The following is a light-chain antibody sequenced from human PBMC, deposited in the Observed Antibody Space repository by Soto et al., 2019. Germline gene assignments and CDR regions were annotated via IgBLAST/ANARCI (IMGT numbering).Light chain of an antibody. J-gene: IGLJ1*01. CDR2: EVS. Sequence: QSVLTQPASVSGSPGQSITISCTGTNSDVGRYNYVSWYQQHPGKAPKLMIYEVSNRPSGVSNRFSASKSGNTASLTISGLQADDEADYFCSSYTSSSSFVFGTGTKLTVL. CDR3: SSYTSSSSFV. V-gene: IGLV2-14*01. CDR1: NSDVGRYNY.